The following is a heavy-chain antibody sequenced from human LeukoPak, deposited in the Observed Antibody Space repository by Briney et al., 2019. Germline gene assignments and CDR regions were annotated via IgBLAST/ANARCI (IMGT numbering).Heavy chain of an antibody. V-gene: IGHV3-30*18. CDR1: GFTFTSYG. Sequence: GGSLRLSCAASGFTFTSYGMHWVRQAPGKGLEWLAVISYDGSKKYYADSVKGRFTISRDNSKNTLDLQMNSLRAEDTAIYYCAKGRGPLECYFDYWGQGTLVTVSS. J-gene: IGHJ4*02. CDR2: ISYDGSKK. D-gene: IGHD2/OR15-2a*01. CDR3: AKGRGPLECYFDY.